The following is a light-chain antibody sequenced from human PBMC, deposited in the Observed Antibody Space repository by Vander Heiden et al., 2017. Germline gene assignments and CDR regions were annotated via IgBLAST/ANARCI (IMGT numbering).Light chain of an antibody. CDR1: SSNIGSNY. V-gene: IGLV1-47*01. CDR3: AAWDDSLSGYV. J-gene: IGLJ1*01. Sequence: SVLSPPPPASGTAGQRVTICFAGSSSNIGSNYVYWYQQLPGTAPKLLIYRNNQRPSGVPDRFSGSKSGTSASLAISGLRSEDEADYYCAAWDDSLSGYVFGTGTKVTGL. CDR2: RNN.